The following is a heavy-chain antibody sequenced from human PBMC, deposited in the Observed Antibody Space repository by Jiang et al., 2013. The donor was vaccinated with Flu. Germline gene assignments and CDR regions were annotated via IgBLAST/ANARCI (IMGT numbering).Heavy chain of an antibody. CDR1: YG. D-gene: IGHD3-10*01. J-gene: IGHJ3*02. CDR3: ARAGLLWFGEFPLRGDAFDI. CDR2: ISAYNGNT. Sequence: YGISWVRQAPGQGLEWMGWISAYNGNTNYAQKLQGRVTMTTDTSTSTAYMELRSLRSDDTAVYYCARAGLLWFGEFPLRGDAFDIWGQGTMVTVSS. V-gene: IGHV1-18*01.